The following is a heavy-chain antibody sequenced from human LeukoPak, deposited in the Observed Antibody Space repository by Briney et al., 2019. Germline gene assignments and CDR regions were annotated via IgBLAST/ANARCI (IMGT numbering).Heavy chain of an antibody. CDR3: AGGLIMITFGGPIYPFDS. V-gene: IGHV1-2*02. CDR2: INPNSGGT. Sequence: ASVKVSCKASGYTFTGYYMHWVRQAPGQGLEWMGWINPNSGGTNYAQKFQGRVTITADESTSTAYMELSSLRSEDTAVYYCAGGLIMITFGGPIYPFDSWGQGTLVTVSS. D-gene: IGHD3-16*01. CDR1: GYTFTGYY. J-gene: IGHJ4*02.